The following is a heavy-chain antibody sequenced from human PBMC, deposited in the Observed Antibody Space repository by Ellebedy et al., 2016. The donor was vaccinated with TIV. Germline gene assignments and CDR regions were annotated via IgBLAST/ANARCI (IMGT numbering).Heavy chain of an antibody. CDR3: ARDSMDV. CDR2: INHSGST. Sequence: MPSETLSLTCAVYGGSFSGYYWSWIRQPPGKGLDWIGEINHSGSTNYNPSLKSRVTVSVDTSKNQFSLKLSSVTAADTAVYYRARDSMDVWGQGTTVTVSS. J-gene: IGHJ6*02. V-gene: IGHV4-34*01. CDR1: GGSFSGYY.